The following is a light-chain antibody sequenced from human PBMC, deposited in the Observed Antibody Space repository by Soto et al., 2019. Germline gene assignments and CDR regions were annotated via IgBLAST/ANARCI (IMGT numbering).Light chain of an antibody. J-gene: IGKJ3*01. CDR3: QQYNNWPFT. V-gene: IGKV3D-15*01. Sequence: EIVMTQSPATLSVSPGERATLSCRASQSVSSNLAWYQQKPGQVPRLLIYGASTRATGIPARFSGSGSGTEFTLTISSLQSEDLAVYDCQQYNNWPFTFGPGTKVDIK. CDR2: GAS. CDR1: QSVSSN.